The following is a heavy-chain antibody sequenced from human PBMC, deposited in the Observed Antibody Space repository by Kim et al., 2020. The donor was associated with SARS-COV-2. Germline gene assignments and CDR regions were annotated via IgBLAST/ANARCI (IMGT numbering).Heavy chain of an antibody. CDR1: GFTFSSYS. J-gene: IGHJ4*02. V-gene: IGHV3-21*01. CDR2: ISSSSSYI. D-gene: IGHD5-12*01. Sequence: GGSLRLSCAASGFTFSSYSMNWVRQAPGKGLEWVSSISSSSSYIYYADSVKGRFTISRDNAKNSLYLQMNSLRAEDTAVYYCARGVRFKGGYTPYLGYWGQGTLVTVSS. CDR3: ARGVRFKGGYTPYLGY.